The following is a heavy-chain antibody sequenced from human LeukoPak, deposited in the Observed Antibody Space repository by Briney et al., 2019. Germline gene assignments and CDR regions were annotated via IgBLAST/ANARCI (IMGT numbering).Heavy chain of an antibody. J-gene: IGHJ4*02. Sequence: ASVKVSCKASGYTFTKYYMYWVRQAPGQGLEWMGIINPSDRSTIYAQKFQGRVTMTSDTSTSTVYVELSSLRSEDTAVYYCARDREKTGYYFDYWGQGTLVTVSS. D-gene: IGHD3-9*01. V-gene: IGHV1-46*01. CDR1: GYTFTKYY. CDR2: INPSDRST. CDR3: ARDREKTGYYFDY.